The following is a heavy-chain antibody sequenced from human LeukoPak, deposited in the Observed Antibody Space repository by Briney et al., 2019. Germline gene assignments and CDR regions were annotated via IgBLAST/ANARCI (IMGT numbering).Heavy chain of an antibody. V-gene: IGHV1-2*02. CDR2: INPNSGAT. J-gene: IGHJ5*02. Sequence: ASVKVSCKASGYTFTGYYMHWVRQAPGQGLEWMGWINPNSGATKYAQKFQGRVTMTRDTSISTAYMELSRLRSDDTAVYYCARDASPDSSSWYNWFDPWGQGTLVTVSS. CDR3: ARDASPDSSSWYNWFDP. CDR1: GYTFTGYY. D-gene: IGHD6-13*01.